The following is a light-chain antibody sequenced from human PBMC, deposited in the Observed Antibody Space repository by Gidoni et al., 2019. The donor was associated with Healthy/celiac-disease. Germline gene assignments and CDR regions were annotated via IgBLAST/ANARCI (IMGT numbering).Light chain of an antibody. CDR2: GAS. CDR3: QQYGSSPRSIT. CDR1: QSVSSSY. Sequence: EIVLTQSPGTLSLSPGERATLSCRASQSVSSSYLAWYQQKPGQAPRLLIHGASSRATGIPDRFSGSGSGTDFTLTISRLEPEDFAVYYCQQYGSSPRSITFSQGTRLEIK. V-gene: IGKV3-20*01. J-gene: IGKJ5*01.